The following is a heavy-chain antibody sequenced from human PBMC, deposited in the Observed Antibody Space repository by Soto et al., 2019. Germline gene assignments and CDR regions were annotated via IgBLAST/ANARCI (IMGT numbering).Heavy chain of an antibody. Sequence: EVQLLESGGALVQPGGSLRLSCAASGFTFSGYAMSWVRQAPGKGLEWVSTISGGGGSAYYADSVKGRFIISRDNSKNRLYLQMRSLRSEDTAVYYCAKGGCSGGSCYPLDHWGQGTLVTVSS. J-gene: IGHJ4*02. CDR3: AKGGCSGGSCYPLDH. CDR1: GFTFSGYA. D-gene: IGHD2-15*01. CDR2: ISGGGGSA. V-gene: IGHV3-23*01.